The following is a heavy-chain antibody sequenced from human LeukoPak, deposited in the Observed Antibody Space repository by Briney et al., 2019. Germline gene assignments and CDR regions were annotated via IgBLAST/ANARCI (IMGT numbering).Heavy chain of an antibody. J-gene: IGHJ3*02. CDR1: GFTFSSYE. V-gene: IGHV3-48*03. D-gene: IGHD6-19*01. CDR3: AGGLAVEGYASDI. Sequence: GGSLRLSCAASGFTFSSYEMNWVRQAPGKGLEWGSYISRSGSTIYYADSLQGRFTISRDNAKISLYLKMNSLRAEDTAVYYCAGGLAVEGYASDIWGQGAMVTVAS. CDR2: ISRSGSTI.